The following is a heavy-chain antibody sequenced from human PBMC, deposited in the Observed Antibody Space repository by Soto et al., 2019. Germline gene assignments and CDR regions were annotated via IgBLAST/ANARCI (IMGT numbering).Heavy chain of an antibody. J-gene: IGHJ4*02. CDR2: IYYNGST. Sequence: QLQLQESGPGLVKPSETLSLTCTVSGGSISSSSYYWGWIRQPPGKGLEWIGSIYYNGSTYYNPSLKSRVTISVDTSKNQFSLKLSSVTAADTAVYYCASLLGLLGYCSGGSCYFDYWGQGTLVTVSS. CDR3: ASLLGLLGYCSGGSCYFDY. V-gene: IGHV4-39*01. CDR1: GGSISSSSYY. D-gene: IGHD2-15*01.